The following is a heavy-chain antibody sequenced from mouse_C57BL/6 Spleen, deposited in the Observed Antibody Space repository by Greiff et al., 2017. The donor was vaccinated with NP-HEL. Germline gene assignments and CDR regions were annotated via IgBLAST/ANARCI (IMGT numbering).Heavy chain of an antibody. D-gene: IGHD1-1*01. J-gene: IGHJ1*03. V-gene: IGHV5-16*01. Sequence: EVKLVESEGGLVQPGSSMKLSCTASGFTFSDYYMAWVRQVPEKGLEWVANINYDGSSTYYLDSLKSRFIISRDNAKNILYLQMSSLKSEDTATYYCAREPSYYGSSSWYFDVWGTGTTVTVSS. CDR3: AREPSYYGSSSWYFDV. CDR1: GFTFSDYY. CDR2: INYDGSST.